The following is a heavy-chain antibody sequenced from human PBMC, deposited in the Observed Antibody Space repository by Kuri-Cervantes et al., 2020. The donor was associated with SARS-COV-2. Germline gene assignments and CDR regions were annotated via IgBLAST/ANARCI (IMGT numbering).Heavy chain of an antibody. Sequence: SETLSLTCTVSGGSISSSSYYWGWIRQPPGKGLEWIGSISYSGTTYYKVSLKSRVTISVDTPRTQFSLRLSAVTAADTAVYYCARLRSVVPPFGSLDFWGQGTLVTVS. J-gene: IGHJ4*02. CDR1: GGSISSSSYY. D-gene: IGHD2-2*01. CDR2: ISYSGTT. V-gene: IGHV4-39*01. CDR3: ARLRSVVPPFGSLDF.